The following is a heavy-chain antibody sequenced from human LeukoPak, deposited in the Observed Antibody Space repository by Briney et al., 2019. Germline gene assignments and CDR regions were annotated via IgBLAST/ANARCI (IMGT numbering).Heavy chain of an antibody. J-gene: IGHJ3*02. CDR1: GFTFSSYA. D-gene: IGHD3-10*01. Sequence: GGSLRLSCAASGFTFSSYAMSWVRQAPGKGLEWVSAISGSGGSTYYADSVKGRFTIARDNSKNTLYLQMNSLRAEDTAVYYCAKDLALLWFGQGDAFDIWGQGTMVTVSS. V-gene: IGHV3-23*01. CDR2: ISGSGGST. CDR3: AKDLALLWFGQGDAFDI.